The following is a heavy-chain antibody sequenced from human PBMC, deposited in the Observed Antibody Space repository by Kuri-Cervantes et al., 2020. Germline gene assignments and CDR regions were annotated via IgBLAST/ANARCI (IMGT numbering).Heavy chain of an antibody. Sequence: SDTLSLTCTVSGGSISTYYWSWIRQPAGKGLEWIGYIHHSGGTNYNPSLKSRVTITLDTSKNQFFLNLIYVTAADTAVYYCTRGLLGVVGAADYWGQGALVTVSS. CDR3: TRGLLGVVGAADY. V-gene: IGHV4-59*07. CDR2: IHHSGGT. D-gene: IGHD1-26*01. J-gene: IGHJ4*02. CDR1: GGSISTYY.